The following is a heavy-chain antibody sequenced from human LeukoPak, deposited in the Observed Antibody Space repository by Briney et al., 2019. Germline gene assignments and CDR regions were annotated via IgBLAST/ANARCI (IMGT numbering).Heavy chain of an antibody. V-gene: IGHV3-66*02. CDR3: ARGQYGGNSVFDY. CDR1: GFTVSSNS. CDR2: IYNSGTT. J-gene: IGHJ4*02. Sequence: GGPLRLSCAASGFTVSSNSNSWVRQAPGKGLEWVSIIYNSGTTYYADSVKGRFTISRDNSKNTLYLQMNSLRPEDTAVYYCARGQYGGNSVFDYWGQGTLVTVSS. D-gene: IGHD4-23*01.